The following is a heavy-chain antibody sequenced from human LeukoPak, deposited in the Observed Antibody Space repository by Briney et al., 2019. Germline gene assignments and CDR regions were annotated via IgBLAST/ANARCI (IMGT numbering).Heavy chain of an antibody. CDR1: GFIFSSYS. CDR2: ISSSSTYI. D-gene: IGHD5-12*01. J-gene: IGHJ4*02. CDR3: ARGPSGYHNT. Sequence: GGSLRLSCAASGFIFSSYSMNWVRQAPGKGLEWVSSISSSSTYIYYADSVKGRFTISRDNAKNSLYLQMNSLRAEDTAVYYCARGPSGYHNTGGQGTLVTVSS. V-gene: IGHV3-21*01.